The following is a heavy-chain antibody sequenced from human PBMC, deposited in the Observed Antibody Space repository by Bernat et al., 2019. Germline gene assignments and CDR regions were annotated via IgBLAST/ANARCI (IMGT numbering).Heavy chain of an antibody. CDR2: IKSKTDGGTT. Sequence: EVQLVESGGGLVKPGGSLRLSCAASGFTFSNAWMNWVRQAPGKGLEWVGRIKSKTDGGTTDYAAPVKGRFTISRDDSKNTLYLQMNSLKTEDTAVYYCTSSPGDIVATIRKGFGYWGQGTLVTVSS. J-gene: IGHJ4*02. CDR1: GFTFSNAW. D-gene: IGHD5-12*01. V-gene: IGHV3-15*07. CDR3: TSSPGDIVATIRKGFGY.